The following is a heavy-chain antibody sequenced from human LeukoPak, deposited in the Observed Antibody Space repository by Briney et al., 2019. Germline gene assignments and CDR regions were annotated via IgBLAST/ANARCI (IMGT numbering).Heavy chain of an antibody. CDR1: GFTFSNHW. J-gene: IGHJ4*02. CDR3: AKEYSSGWYGSAFDY. V-gene: IGHV3-7*03. Sequence: GGSLRLSCVASGFTFSNHWMKWVRQAPGKGLEWVAKIKADGTEKYYVDSVKGRFTISRDNAKNSLYLQMNSLRAEDTALYYCAKEYSSGWYGSAFDYWGQGTLVTVSS. CDR2: IKADGTEK. D-gene: IGHD6-19*01.